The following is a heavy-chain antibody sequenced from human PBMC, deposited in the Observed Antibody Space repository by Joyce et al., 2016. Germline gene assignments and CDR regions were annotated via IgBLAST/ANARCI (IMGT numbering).Heavy chain of an antibody. CDR1: GFNLRNYY. J-gene: IGHJ2*01. D-gene: IGHD3-16*02. CDR3: AIVPLVSYWYFDL. V-gene: IGHV3-64*07. CDR2: ISNNGDST. Sequence: EEQLVESGGGLVQPGGSLRLYFSASGFNLRNYYMNCVLQAPGKGLEYFSCISNNGDSTSYVDSVKDRVTISSDSSKNTLYLQMDSLRSDDIAVYFCAIVPLVSYWYFDLWGRGTLVTVS.